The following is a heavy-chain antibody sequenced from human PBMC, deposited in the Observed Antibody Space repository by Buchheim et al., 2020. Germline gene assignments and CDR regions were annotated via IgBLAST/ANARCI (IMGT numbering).Heavy chain of an antibody. CDR3: ASRQYFGY. J-gene: IGHJ4*02. CDR1: GFTFSSYH. V-gene: IGHV3-30*04. Sequence: VQLVESGGGVVQPGRSLRLSCAASGFTFSSYHMHWVRQAPGKGLEWVAVISYDGSDKYYADSVKGRFTISRDNSKDTVYLQMNSLRAEDTAMYYCASRQYFGYWGPGTL. CDR2: ISYDGSDK.